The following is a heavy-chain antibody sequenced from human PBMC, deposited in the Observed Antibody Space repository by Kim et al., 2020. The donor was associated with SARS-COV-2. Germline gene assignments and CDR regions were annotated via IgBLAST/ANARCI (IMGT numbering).Heavy chain of an antibody. CDR3: ARDGGYGAAAGTYYYYYYGMDV. CDR1: GFTFSSYA. Sequence: GGSLRLSCAASGFTFSSYAMHWVRQAPGKGLEWVAVISYDGSNKYYADSVKGRFTISRDNSKNTLYLQMNSLRAEDTAVYYCARDGGYGAAAGTYYYYYYGMDVWGQGTTVTVSS. V-gene: IGHV3-30*04. CDR2: ISYDGSNK. J-gene: IGHJ6*02. D-gene: IGHD6-13*01.